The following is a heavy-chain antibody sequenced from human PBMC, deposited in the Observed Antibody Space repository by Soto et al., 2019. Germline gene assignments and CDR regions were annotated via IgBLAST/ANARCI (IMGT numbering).Heavy chain of an antibody. CDR3: AKDGFGYCSSTSCSDYYYYYYMDV. CDR2: ISYDGSNK. Sequence: QVQLVESGGGVVQPGRSLRLSCAASGFTFSSYGMHWARQAPGKGLEWVAVISYDGSNKYYADSVKGRFTISRDNSKNTLYLQMNSLRAEDTAVYYCAKDGFGYCSSTSCSDYYYYYYMDVWGKGTTVTVSS. D-gene: IGHD2-2*01. V-gene: IGHV3-30*18. CDR1: GFTFSSYG. J-gene: IGHJ6*03.